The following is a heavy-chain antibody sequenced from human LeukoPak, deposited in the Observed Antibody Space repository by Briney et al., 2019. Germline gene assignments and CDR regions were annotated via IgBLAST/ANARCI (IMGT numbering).Heavy chain of an antibody. Sequence: GGSLRLSCAASGFTFSSYWMSWIRQPPGKGLEWVASIKQDGSEKYYVVSVKGRFTMSRDNAKNSLYLQINSLRAEDTGVYYCARDTGASYSAYVVYWGQGTLVTVSS. V-gene: IGHV3-7*01. J-gene: IGHJ4*02. CDR3: ARDTGASYSAYVVY. D-gene: IGHD5-12*01. CDR1: GFTFSSYW. CDR2: IKQDGSEK.